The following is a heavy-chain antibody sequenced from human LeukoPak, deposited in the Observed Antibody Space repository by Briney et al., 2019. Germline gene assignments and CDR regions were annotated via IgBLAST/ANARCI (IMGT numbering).Heavy chain of an antibody. D-gene: IGHD3-10*01. CDR2: INHSGST. J-gene: IGHJ4*02. Sequence: SETLSLTCAVYGGSFSGYYWSWIRQPPGKGLEWIGEINHSGSTNYNPSLKSRVTISVDTSKNQFSLKLSSVTAAGTAVYYCARGRPVRGVIVIDYWGQGTLVTVSS. V-gene: IGHV4-34*01. CDR1: GGSFSGYY. CDR3: ARGRPVRGVIVIDY.